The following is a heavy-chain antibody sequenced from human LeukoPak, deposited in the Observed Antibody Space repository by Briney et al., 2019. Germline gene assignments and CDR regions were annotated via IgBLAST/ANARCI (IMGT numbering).Heavy chain of an antibody. J-gene: IGHJ4*02. V-gene: IGHV3-21*01. CDR3: ATSPVYSYGHPYYFDY. D-gene: IGHD5-18*01. Sequence: GGPLRLSCAAYGFTFGTFARIWLPQPPGKGLEGFSCISSSSSYLYYADSVKGRFTISRDNAKNSLYLQMDSLRAEDTAVYYCATSPVYSYGHPYYFDYWGQGTLVTVSS. CDR1: GFTFGTFA. CDR2: ISSSSSYL.